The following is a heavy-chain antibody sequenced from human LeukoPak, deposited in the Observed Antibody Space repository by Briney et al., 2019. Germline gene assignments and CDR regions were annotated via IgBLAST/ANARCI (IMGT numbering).Heavy chain of an antibody. D-gene: IGHD3-9*01. CDR3: ARRSSLRYFDWLPGNLYYYYYMDV. V-gene: IGHV3-33*01. CDR1: GFTFSSYG. CDR2: IWYDGSNK. Sequence: GRSLRLSCAASGFTFSSYGMHWVRQAPGKGLGWVAVIWYDGSNKYYADSVKGRFTISRDNSKNTLYLQMNSLRAEDTAVYYCARRSSLRYFDWLPGNLYYYYYMDVWGKGTTVTVSS. J-gene: IGHJ6*03.